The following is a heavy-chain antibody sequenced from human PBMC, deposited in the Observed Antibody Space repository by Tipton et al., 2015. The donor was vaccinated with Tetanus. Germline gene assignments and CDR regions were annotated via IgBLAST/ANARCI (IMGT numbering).Heavy chain of an antibody. CDR2: ISSSSSYI. V-gene: IGHV3-21*01. Sequence: SLRLSCAASGFTFSSYSMNWVRQAPGKGLEWVSSISSSSSYIYYADSVKGRFTISRDNAKNSLYLQMNSLRAEDTAVYYCARDLISVDIVATTLGYGGQGTLVPVPS. D-gene: IGHD5-12*01. CDR1: GFTFSSYS. J-gene: IGHJ4*02. CDR3: ARDLISVDIVATTLGY.